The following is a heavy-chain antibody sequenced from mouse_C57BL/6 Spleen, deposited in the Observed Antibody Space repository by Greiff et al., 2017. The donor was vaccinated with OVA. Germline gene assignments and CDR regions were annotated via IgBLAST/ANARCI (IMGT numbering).Heavy chain of an antibody. CDR3: ARHFYYYAHYYAMDY. J-gene: IGHJ4*01. CDR2: INPNNGGT. Sequence: EVQLQQSGPELVKPGASVKISCKASGYTFTDYYMNWVKQSHGKSLEWIGDINPNNGGTSYNQKFKGKATLTVDKSSSTAYMELRSLTSEDSAVYYCARHFYYYAHYYAMDYWGQGTSVTVSS. CDR1: GYTFTDYY. D-gene: IGHD1-1*01. V-gene: IGHV1-26*01.